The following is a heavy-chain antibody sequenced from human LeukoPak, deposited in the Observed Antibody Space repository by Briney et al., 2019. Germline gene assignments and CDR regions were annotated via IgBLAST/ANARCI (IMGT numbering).Heavy chain of an antibody. CDR3: AKDREGYGEYGFDY. CDR2: ISYDGSNK. J-gene: IGHJ4*02. V-gene: IGHV3-30*18. Sequence: GRSLRLSCVESGFTFSNYGMHWVRQAPGKGLEGVAVISYDGSNKYYADYVKGRFTISRDNSKNTLYLQMNSLRAEDTAVYYCAKDREGYGEYGFDYWGQGTLVTVSS. D-gene: IGHD4-17*01. CDR1: GFTFSNYG.